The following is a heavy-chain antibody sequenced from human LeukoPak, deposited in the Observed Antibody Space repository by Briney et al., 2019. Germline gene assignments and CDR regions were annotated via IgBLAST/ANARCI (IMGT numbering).Heavy chain of an antibody. Sequence: SETLSLTRALYGESFSGYYWSWIPQPPGTGLEGIGEINHSGSTNYNPSLKSRVTISVDTSKNQFSLKLSSVTAADTAVYYCARGPDYYGSGSYYKRKGYFDYWGQGTLVTVSS. CDR1: GESFSGYY. CDR3: ARGPDYYGSGSYYKRKGYFDY. D-gene: IGHD3-10*01. V-gene: IGHV4-34*01. CDR2: INHSGST. J-gene: IGHJ4*02.